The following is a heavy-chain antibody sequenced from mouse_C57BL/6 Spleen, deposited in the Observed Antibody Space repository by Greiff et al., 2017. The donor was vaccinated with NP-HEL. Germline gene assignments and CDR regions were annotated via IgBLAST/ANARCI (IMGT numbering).Heavy chain of an antibody. Sequence: QVQLLPPFAELVIPGASVKLSCTASGFTFPTYLMHFLHPSPAPVLYFIGYIYPSDFYTLYHQKFKGKSTLTVDKSSSTAYMQLSSLTSEDAAVYYCARSTAQATYYFDYWGQGTTLTVSS. D-gene: IGHD3-2*02. CDR3: ARSTAQATYYFDY. CDR2: IYPSDFYT. CDR1: GFTFPTYL. V-gene: IGHV1-69*01. J-gene: IGHJ2*01.